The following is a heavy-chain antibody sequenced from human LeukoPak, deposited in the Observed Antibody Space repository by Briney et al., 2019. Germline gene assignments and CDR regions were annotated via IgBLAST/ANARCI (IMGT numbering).Heavy chain of an antibody. Sequence: SETLSLTCAVYGGSFSGYYWSWIRQPPGKGLEWIGEINHSGSTNYNPSLKSRITISVATSKNKFSLKLSSVTAADTAFYYCASQGHHGKIVGTTLSYFYMDAWGKGTTVTVSS. CDR3: ASQGHHGKIVGTTLSYFYMDA. CDR2: INHSGST. J-gene: IGHJ6*03. CDR1: GGSFSGYY. V-gene: IGHV4-34*01. D-gene: IGHD1-26*01.